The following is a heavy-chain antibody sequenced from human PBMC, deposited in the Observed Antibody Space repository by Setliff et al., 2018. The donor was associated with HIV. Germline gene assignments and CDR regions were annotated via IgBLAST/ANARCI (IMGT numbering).Heavy chain of an antibody. J-gene: IGHJ4*02. CDR1: GDSISSSNW. CDR2: VFHSGST. CDR3: ARHRAVAGANYFDF. Sequence: SETLSLTCAVSGDSISSSNWWTWVRQPPGKGLEWIGEVFHSGSTNYNPSLKSRVIISVDTSKNQFSLKLNSVTAADTAIYYCARHRAVAGANYFDFWGQGTLVTVSS. V-gene: IGHV4-4*02. D-gene: IGHD6-19*01.